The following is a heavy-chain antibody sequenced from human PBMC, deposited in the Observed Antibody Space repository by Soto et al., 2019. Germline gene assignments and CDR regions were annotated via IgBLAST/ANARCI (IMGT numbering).Heavy chain of an antibody. Sequence: ASVKVSCKASGFTFTSSAMQWVRQARGQRLEWIGWIVVGSGNTNYAQKFQERVTITRDMSTSTAYMELSSLRSEDTAVYYCAAAAVAPPPDPRDAFDIWGQGTMVTVSS. CDR3: AAAAVAPPPDPRDAFDI. V-gene: IGHV1-58*02. CDR1: GFTFTSSA. D-gene: IGHD6-19*01. J-gene: IGHJ3*02. CDR2: IVVGSGNT.